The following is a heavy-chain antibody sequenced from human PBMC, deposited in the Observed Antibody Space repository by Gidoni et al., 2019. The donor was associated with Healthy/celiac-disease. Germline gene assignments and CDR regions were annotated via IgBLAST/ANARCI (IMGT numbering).Heavy chain of an antibody. V-gene: IGHV3-73*02. CDR1: GVTFSGSA. Sequence: EVQLVESGGGLVQPGGSLKLSCAASGVTFSGSAMHWVRQASGKGLEWVGRIRSKANSYATAYAASVKGRFIISRDDSKNTAYLQMNSLKTEDTAVYYCTSGGSSSWYDYWGQGTLVTVSS. CDR2: IRSKANSYAT. D-gene: IGHD6-13*01. J-gene: IGHJ4*02. CDR3: TSGGSSSWYDY.